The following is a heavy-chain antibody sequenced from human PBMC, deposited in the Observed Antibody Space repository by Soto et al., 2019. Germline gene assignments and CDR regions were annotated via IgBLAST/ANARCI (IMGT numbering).Heavy chain of an antibody. CDR3: ARDTVTTSLDYYYYSGMDV. J-gene: IGHJ6*02. D-gene: IGHD4-17*01. Sequence: ASVKVSCKASGYTFTSYYMHWVRQAPGQGLEWMGIINPSGGSTSYAQKFQGRVTMTRDTSTSTVYMELSSLRSEDTAVYYCARDTVTTSLDYYYYSGMDVWGQGTTVTVSS. CDR1: GYTFTSYY. V-gene: IGHV1-46*01. CDR2: INPSGGST.